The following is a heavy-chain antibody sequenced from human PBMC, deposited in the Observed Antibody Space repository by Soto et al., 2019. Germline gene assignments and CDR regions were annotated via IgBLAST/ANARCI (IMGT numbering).Heavy chain of an antibody. CDR1: GDTFSSYT. CDR3: VVLNSSPPRLDY. D-gene: IGHD2-8*01. Sequence: QVQLVQSGAEVKKPGSSVKVSCKASGDTFSSYTIRWVRQVPGQGLEWMGRIIPIVGIVNYAQKFQGRVTIXGXXSTSTAYMELSSLRSEDTALYYCVVLNSSPPRLDYWGEGTLVTVSS. CDR2: IIPIVGIV. J-gene: IGHJ4*02. V-gene: IGHV1-69*02.